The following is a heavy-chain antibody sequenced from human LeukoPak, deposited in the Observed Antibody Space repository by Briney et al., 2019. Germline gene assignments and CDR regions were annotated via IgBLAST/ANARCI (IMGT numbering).Heavy chain of an antibody. D-gene: IGHD1-26*01. Sequence: ASVKVSCKASGYTFTSYVINWVRQATGQGLEWMGWMNPNSGNTGYAQKFQGRVTITRNTSISTAYMELSSLRSEDTAVYYCARRERNYYYYYMDVWGKGTTVTVSS. CDR2: MNPNSGNT. V-gene: IGHV1-8*03. CDR3: ARRERNYYYYYMDV. CDR1: GYTFTSYV. J-gene: IGHJ6*03.